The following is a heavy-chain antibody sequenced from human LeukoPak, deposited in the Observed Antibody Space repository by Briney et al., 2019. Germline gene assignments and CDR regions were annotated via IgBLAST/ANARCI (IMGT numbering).Heavy chain of an antibody. Sequence: SETLSLTCAVYGGSFSGYYWSWIRQPPGKGLEWIGEINHSGSTNYNPSLKSRVTISVDTSKNQFSLKLSSVTAADTAVYYCARGDYDFWSGYYANDYWGQGTLVTVSS. D-gene: IGHD3-3*01. CDR1: GGSFSGYY. J-gene: IGHJ4*02. CDR3: ARGDYDFWSGYYANDY. CDR2: INHSGST. V-gene: IGHV4-34*01.